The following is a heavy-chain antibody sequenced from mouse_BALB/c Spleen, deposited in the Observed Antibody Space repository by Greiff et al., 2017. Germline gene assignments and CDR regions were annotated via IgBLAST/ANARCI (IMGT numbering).Heavy chain of an antibody. CDR1: GYSFTGYY. CDR3: ARDYRYDNYAMDY. Sequence: VQLKESGPELVKPGASVKISCKASGYSFTGYYMHWVKQSHVKSLEWIGRINPYNGATSYNQNFKDKASLTVDKSSSTAYMELHSLTSEDSAVYYCARDYRYDNYAMDYWGQGTSVTVSS. CDR2: INPYNGAT. D-gene: IGHD2-14*01. J-gene: IGHJ4*01. V-gene: IGHV1-31*01.